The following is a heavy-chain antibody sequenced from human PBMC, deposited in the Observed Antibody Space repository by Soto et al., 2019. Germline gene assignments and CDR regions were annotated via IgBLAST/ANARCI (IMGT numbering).Heavy chain of an antibody. D-gene: IGHD6-19*01. CDR2: IYTSGST. V-gene: IGHV4-4*07. CDR3: ARDPVKYSSGWYEYNWFDT. J-gene: IGHJ5*02. Sequence: PSETLSLTCTASGGSISSYYWSWIRQPAGKGLEWIGRIYTSGSTNYNPSLKSRVTMSVDTSKNQFSLKLSSVTAADTAVYYCARDPVKYSSGWYEYNWFDTWGQGTLVTVSS. CDR1: GGSISSYY.